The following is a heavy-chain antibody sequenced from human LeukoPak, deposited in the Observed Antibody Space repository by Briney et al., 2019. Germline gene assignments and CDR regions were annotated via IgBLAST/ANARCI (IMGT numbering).Heavy chain of an antibody. D-gene: IGHD1-26*01. J-gene: IGHJ6*03. CDR2: ISASGGGT. CDR1: GFTYS. V-gene: IGHV3-23*01. CDR3: AAWDPNFYYMDV. Sequence: PGGSLRLSCAISGFTYSMSWVRQAPGNGLEGVSSISASGGGTHYAGSVKGRFTIPRDNSKKTMYLQMNSLRVDDTAKYFCAAWDPNFYYMDVWGKGTTVTVSS.